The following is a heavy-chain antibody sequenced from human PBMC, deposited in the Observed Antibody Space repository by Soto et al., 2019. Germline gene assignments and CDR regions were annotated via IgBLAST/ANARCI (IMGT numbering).Heavy chain of an antibody. D-gene: IGHD6-6*01. CDR2: INPNSGGT. J-gene: IGHJ4*02. CDR1: GYPFSDNQ. V-gene: IGHV1-2*02. Sequence: ASVKVSCKASGYPFSDNQIHWLRRAPGQGLEWMGWINPNSGGTNYAQKFQGRVTMTRDTSISTAYMELSRLRSDDTAVYYCARDLFGYSSSPLAPGYWGQGTLVTVSS. CDR3: ARDLFGYSSSPLAPGY.